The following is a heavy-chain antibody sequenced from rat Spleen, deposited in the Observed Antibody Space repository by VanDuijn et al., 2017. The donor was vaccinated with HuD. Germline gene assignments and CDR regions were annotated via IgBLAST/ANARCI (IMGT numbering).Heavy chain of an antibody. J-gene: IGHJ2*01. V-gene: IGHV5-17*01. Sequence: EVQLVESGGGLVQPGRSLKFSCAASGFTFSDYAMAWVRQAPKKGLEWVATIIYDGSSTYYPDSVKGRFTISRDNAKSTLYLQMGSLRSEETATYYCAKEEMDSSYRYWGQGVMVTVSS. CDR2: IIYDGSST. D-gene: IGHD1-2*01. CDR1: GFTFSDYA. CDR3: AKEEMDSSYRY.